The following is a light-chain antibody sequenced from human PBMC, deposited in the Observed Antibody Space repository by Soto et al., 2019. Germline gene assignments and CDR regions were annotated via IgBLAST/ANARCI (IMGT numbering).Light chain of an antibody. Sequence: QAVVTQEPSLTVSPGGTVTLTCGSSSGAVTSGRYPYWFQQKPGQAPRTLIYDTFNKHSWTPARLSGSLLGGKAALTLSGAQPEDEAEYYCMLSDSGGLVFGGGTKLTVL. CDR3: MLSDSGGLV. V-gene: IGLV7-46*01. CDR1: SGAVTSGRY. J-gene: IGLJ2*01. CDR2: DTF.